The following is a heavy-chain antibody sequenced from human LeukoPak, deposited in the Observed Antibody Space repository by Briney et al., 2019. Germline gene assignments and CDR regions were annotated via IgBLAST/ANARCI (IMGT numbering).Heavy chain of an antibody. Sequence: PGGSLRLSCAASGFSFNTFGMHWVRQAPGKGLEWVAVIGHDGTYQLYADSVKGRVSVSRDNSQNTLYLQMISLSVEDTATYYCARDKSIGRYFDYWGQGALVAVSS. V-gene: IGHV3-33*01. CDR1: GFSFNTFG. D-gene: IGHD6-6*01. J-gene: IGHJ4*02. CDR3: ARDKSIGRYFDY. CDR2: IGHDGTYQ.